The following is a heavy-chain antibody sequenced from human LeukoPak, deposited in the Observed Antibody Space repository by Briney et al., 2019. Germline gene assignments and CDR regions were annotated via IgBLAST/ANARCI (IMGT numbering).Heavy chain of an antibody. D-gene: IGHD1-1*01. J-gene: IGHJ4*02. Sequence: GGSLRLSCTASGFTFGDYGMTWVRQAPGKGLEWLSYISGNGGVIQYADSVKGRFTISRDNAKNLLYLQMDSLRVEDTAIYYCARDPRTVRIWGQGTLATVSS. CDR1: GFTFGDYG. V-gene: IGHV3-48*03. CDR3: ARDPRTVRI. CDR2: ISGNGGVI.